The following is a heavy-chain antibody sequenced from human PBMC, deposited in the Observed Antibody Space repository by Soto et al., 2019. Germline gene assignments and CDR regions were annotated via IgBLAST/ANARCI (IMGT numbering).Heavy chain of an antibody. CDR2: IYYTGTT. V-gene: IGHV4-59*08. Sequence: PSETLSLTCIVANGSFSPNDWAWIRQPPGKGLEWLGYIYYTGTTSYNPSLKSRVTLSLETSKSQFSLRLTSVTASDTAIYYCARLGAFYQSLDPWGQGTLVTVSS. D-gene: IGHD3-3*02. CDR3: ARLGAFYQSLDP. CDR1: NGSFSPND. J-gene: IGHJ5*02.